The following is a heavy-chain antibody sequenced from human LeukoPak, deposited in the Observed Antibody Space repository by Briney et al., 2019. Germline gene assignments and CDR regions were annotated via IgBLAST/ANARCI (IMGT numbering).Heavy chain of an antibody. V-gene: IGHV3-23*01. CDR2: IGSSGGGT. Sequence: GGSLRLSCEASGLTFNNYAMHWVRQSSGKGLEWVSGIGSSGGGTYYADSVKGRFTISRDTSKDTVYLRMDSLRAEDTAIYYCAKIHQNRVVVGAKGAFDIWGQGTVVTVSS. D-gene: IGHD2-15*01. J-gene: IGHJ3*02. CDR1: GLTFNNYA. CDR3: AKIHQNRVVVGAKGAFDI.